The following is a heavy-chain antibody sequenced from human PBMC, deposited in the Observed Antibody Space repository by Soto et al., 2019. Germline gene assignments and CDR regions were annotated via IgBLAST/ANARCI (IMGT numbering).Heavy chain of an antibody. V-gene: IGHV3-30*18. D-gene: IGHD1-1*01. CDR3: AKEPLEVSGRNGFNI. CDR1: GFTFSRYG. CDR2: ISYNGGAQ. Sequence: QVQLVESGGGVVQPGRSLRLSCAASGFTFSRYGMHWVRQAPGKGLDWVAVISYNGGAQYYADAVKGRFTISRDNSRNTLYLQMNSLGPEDTAVYYCAKEPLEVSGRNGFNIWGQGTTVTASS. J-gene: IGHJ3*02.